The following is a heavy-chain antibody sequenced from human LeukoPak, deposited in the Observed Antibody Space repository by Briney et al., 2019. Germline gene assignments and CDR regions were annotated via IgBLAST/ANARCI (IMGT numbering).Heavy chain of an antibody. CDR2: IYYSGST. V-gene: IGHV4-59*12. CDR3: ARGSRQEGATSYFDY. Sequence: SETLSLTCTVSGGSISSYYWSWIRQPPGKGLEWIGSIYYSGSTYYNPSLKSRVTISVDTSKNQFSLKLSSVTAADTAVYYCARGSRQEGATSYFDYWGQGTLVTVSS. CDR1: GGSISSYY. D-gene: IGHD1-26*01. J-gene: IGHJ4*02.